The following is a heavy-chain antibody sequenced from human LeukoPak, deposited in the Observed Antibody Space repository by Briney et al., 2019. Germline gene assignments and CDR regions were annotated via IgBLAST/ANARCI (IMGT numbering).Heavy chain of an antibody. Sequence: EASVKVSCKASGYTFTGYYMHWVRQAPGQGLEWMGWINPNSGGTNYAQKFQGRVTMTRDTSISTAYMELSRLRSDDTAVYYCARDRQLSFGVAIPRWFDPWGQGTLVTVSS. J-gene: IGHJ5*02. CDR1: GYTFTGYY. D-gene: IGHD3-3*01. CDR3: ARDRQLSFGVAIPRWFDP. CDR2: INPNSGGT. V-gene: IGHV1-2*02.